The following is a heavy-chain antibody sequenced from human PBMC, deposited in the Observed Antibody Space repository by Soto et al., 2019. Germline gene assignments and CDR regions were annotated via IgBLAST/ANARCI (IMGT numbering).Heavy chain of an antibody. CDR3: ASTPRSPLKRGLGLEY. CDR1: GGSISSGGYY. Sequence: SETLSLTCTVSGGSISSGGYYWSWIRQHPGKGLEWIGYIYYSGSTYYNPSLKSRVTISVDTSKNQFSLKLSSVTAADTAVYYCASTPRSPLKRGLGLEYWGQGPLVTVSS. CDR2: IYYSGST. J-gene: IGHJ4*02. D-gene: IGHD3-9*01. V-gene: IGHV4-31*03.